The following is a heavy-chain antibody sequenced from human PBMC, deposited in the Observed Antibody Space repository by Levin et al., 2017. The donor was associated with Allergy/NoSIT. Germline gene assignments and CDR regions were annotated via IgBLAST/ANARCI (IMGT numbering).Heavy chain of an antibody. J-gene: IGHJ4*02. V-gene: IGHV5-51*01. Sequence: GESLKISCKGSGYSFTSYWIGWVRQMPGKGLEWMGIIYPGDSDTRYSPSFQGQVTISADKSISTAYLQWSSLKASDTAMYYCARPVSTFGGVIVGGEAYYFDYWGQGTLVTVSS. CDR1: GYSFTSYW. CDR2: IYPGDSDT. D-gene: IGHD3-16*02. CDR3: ARPVSTFGGVIVGGEAYYFDY.